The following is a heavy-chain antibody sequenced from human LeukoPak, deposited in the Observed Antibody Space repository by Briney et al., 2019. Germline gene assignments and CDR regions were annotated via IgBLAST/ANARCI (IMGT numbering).Heavy chain of an antibody. V-gene: IGHV4-59*12. CDR1: GGSISSYY. Sequence: SETLSLTCTVSGGSISSYYWSWIRQPPGKGLEWIGFVHYSGSTHYNPSLKSRVTISVDTSKNQVSLKVNSVTASDTAVYYCAREGSGWDLYYHYYYMDVWGKGTTVTISS. D-gene: IGHD6-19*01. CDR3: AREGSGWDLYYHYYYMDV. J-gene: IGHJ6*03. CDR2: VHYSGST.